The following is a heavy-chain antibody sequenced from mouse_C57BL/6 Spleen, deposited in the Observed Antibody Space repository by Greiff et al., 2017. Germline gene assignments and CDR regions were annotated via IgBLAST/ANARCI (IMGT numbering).Heavy chain of an antibody. CDR2: ISGGGGNT. Sequence: EVKLVESGGGLVKPGGSLKLSCAASGFTFSSYTMSWVRQTPEKRLEWVATISGGGGNTYYPDSVKGRFTISRDNAKNTLYLQMSSLRSEDTALYYCARQGYDYDGGAWFAYWGQGTLVTVSA. J-gene: IGHJ3*01. CDR1: GFTFSSYT. D-gene: IGHD2-4*01. V-gene: IGHV5-9*01. CDR3: ARQGYDYDGGAWFAY.